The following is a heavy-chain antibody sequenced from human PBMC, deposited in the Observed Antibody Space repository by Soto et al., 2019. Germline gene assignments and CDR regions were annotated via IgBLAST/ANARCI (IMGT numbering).Heavy chain of an antibody. CDR2: IRSKSKTYAT. J-gene: IGHJ4*02. CDR3: TRLEESGCAGDDCCSGFDH. D-gene: IGHD2-21*02. V-gene: IGHV3-73*02. CDR1: GFIFSASA. Sequence: EVQLVESRGGLVQPGGALKLSCAAAGFIFSASAVHWVRQAPEKGLEWIARIRSKSKTYATAYVASVQGRFTVSRDDSKNTAYLEMNSLKTEDTAIYYCTRLEESGCAGDDCCSGFDHWGPGTPVTVSS.